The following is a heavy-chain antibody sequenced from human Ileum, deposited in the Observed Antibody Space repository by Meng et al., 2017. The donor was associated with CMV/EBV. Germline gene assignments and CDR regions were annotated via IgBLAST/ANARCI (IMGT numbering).Heavy chain of an antibody. CDR2: IYYSGST. J-gene: IGHJ4*02. CDR1: GGSISSYY. D-gene: IGHD6-13*01. CDR3: ARGLEPPIAAVGTTFFDY. Sequence: SETLSLTCTVSGGSISSYYWSWIRQPPGKGLEWIGYIYYSGSTNYNPSLKSRVTISVDTSKNQFSLRLSSVTAADTAVYYCARGLEPPIAAVGTTFFDYWGQGTLVTVSS. V-gene: IGHV4-59*01.